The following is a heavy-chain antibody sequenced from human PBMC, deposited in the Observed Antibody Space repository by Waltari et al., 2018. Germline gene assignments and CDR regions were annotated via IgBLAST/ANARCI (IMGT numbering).Heavy chain of an antibody. J-gene: IGHJ3*02. CDR1: GYTFTSYY. D-gene: IGHD2-15*01. CDR2: INPSGGST. Sequence: QVQLVQSGAEVKKPGASVKVSCKASGYTFTSYYMHWVRQAPGQGLEWMGIINPSGGSTIYAQKFQGRVTMTRDTSTSTVYMELSSLRSEDTAVYYCARDSVVVVAATPGAFDIWGQGTMVTVSS. CDR3: ARDSVVVVAATPGAFDI. V-gene: IGHV1-46*01.